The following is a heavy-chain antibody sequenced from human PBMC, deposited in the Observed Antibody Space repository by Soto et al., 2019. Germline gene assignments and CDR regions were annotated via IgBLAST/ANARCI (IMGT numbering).Heavy chain of an antibody. V-gene: IGHV5-51*01. Sequence: PGESLKIACKGSGYSFTSYWIGWVRQMPGKGLEWMGIIYPGDSDTRYSPSFQGQVTISADKSISTAYLQWSSLKASDTAMYYCARSFVYQLPYYYMDVWGKGTTVTVSS. CDR1: GYSFTSYW. D-gene: IGHD2-2*01. J-gene: IGHJ6*03. CDR3: ARSFVYQLPYYYMDV. CDR2: IYPGDSDT.